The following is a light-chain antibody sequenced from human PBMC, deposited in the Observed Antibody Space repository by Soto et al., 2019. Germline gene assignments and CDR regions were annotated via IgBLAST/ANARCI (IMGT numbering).Light chain of an antibody. Sequence: QSALTQPRSVSGSPGQSVTISCTGTSSDVGGYNYVSWYQQHPGKAPKLMTYDVSKRPSGVPDRFSGSKSGNTASLTISGLQAEDEADYYCCSYAGSYTWGFGGGTKLTVL. V-gene: IGLV2-11*01. CDR3: CSYAGSYTWG. CDR1: SSDVGGYNY. J-gene: IGLJ2*01. CDR2: DVS.